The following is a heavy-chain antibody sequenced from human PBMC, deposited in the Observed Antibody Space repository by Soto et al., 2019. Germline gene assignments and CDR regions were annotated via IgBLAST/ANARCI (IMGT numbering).Heavy chain of an antibody. J-gene: IGHJ4*02. D-gene: IGHD3-3*01. CDR1: GFTFRTYA. V-gene: IGHV3-23*01. Sequence: GGSLRISCASSGFTFRTYAMSWVRQAPGKGLEWVSAISGSGGSTYYADSVKGRFTISRDNSKNTLYLQMNSLRAEDTAVYYCAKESLANDFWSGYYNGGVFDYWGQGTLVTVSS. CDR2: ISGSGGST. CDR3: AKESLANDFWSGYYNGGVFDY.